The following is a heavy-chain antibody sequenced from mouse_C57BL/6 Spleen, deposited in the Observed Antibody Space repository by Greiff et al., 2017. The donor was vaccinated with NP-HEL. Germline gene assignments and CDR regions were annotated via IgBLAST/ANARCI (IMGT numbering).Heavy chain of an antibody. J-gene: IGHJ3*01. CDR2: ISGGGGNT. D-gene: IGHD3-2*02. CDR3: ARQQLRLRGFAY. V-gene: IGHV5-9*01. CDR1: GFTFSSYT. Sequence: EVQRVESGGGLVKPGGSLKLSCAASGFTFSSYTMSWVRQTPEKRLEWVATISGGGGNTYYPDSVKGRFTISRDNAKNTLYLQMSSLRSEDTALYYCARQQLRLRGFAYWGQGTLVTVSA.